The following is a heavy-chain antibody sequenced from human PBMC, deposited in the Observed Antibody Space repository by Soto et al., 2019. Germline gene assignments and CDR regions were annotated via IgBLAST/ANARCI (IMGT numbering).Heavy chain of an antibody. Sequence: SETLSLTCTVSGGSVSSGSYYWSWIRQPPGKGLEWIGYVYYSGSTTYNPSLKSRVTISVDTSKNQFSLKLSSVTAADTAVYYCARGAGTWFGATGVYGMDVWGQGTTVTVSS. CDR1: GGSVSSGSYY. CDR3: ARGAGTWFGATGVYGMDV. J-gene: IGHJ6*02. D-gene: IGHD3-10*01. CDR2: VYYSGST. V-gene: IGHV4-61*01.